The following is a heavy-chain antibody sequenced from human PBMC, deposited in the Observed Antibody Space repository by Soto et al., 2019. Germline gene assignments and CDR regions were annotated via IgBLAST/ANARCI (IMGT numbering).Heavy chain of an antibody. Sequence: EVQLVESGGGLVKPGGSLRLSCAASGFTFSSYSMNWVRQAPGKGLEWVSSISSSSSYIYYADSVKGRFTISRDNDKNSLYLQMNSLRAEDTAVYYCARIGWELLFDYFDYWGQGTLVTVSS. CDR3: ARIGWELLFDYFDY. J-gene: IGHJ4*02. V-gene: IGHV3-21*01. D-gene: IGHD1-26*01. CDR2: ISSSSSYI. CDR1: GFTFSSYS.